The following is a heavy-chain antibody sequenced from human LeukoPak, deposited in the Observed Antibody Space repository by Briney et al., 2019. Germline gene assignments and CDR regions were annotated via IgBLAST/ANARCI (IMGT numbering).Heavy chain of an antibody. CDR1: GFTFSSYA. CDR2: ISGSGGST. D-gene: IGHD2-21*02. CDR3: AKGDIVVVTATDAPFDP. J-gene: IGHJ5*02. Sequence: GGSLRLSCAASGFTFSSYAMSWVRQAPGKGLEWVSAISGSGGSTYYADSVKGQFTIPRDNSKNTLYLQMNSLRAEDTAVYYCAKGDIVVVTATDAPFDPWGQGTLVTVSS. V-gene: IGHV3-23*01.